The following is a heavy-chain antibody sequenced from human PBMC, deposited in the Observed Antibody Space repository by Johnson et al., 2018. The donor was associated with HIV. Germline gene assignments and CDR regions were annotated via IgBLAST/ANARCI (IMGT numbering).Heavy chain of an antibody. Sequence: QVQLVESGGGVVQPGGSLRLSCAASGFTFSSYGMHWVRQAPGKGLEWVAVISFDGSNKYYADSVKGRFTISRVNSKNTLYRQRNSLRAEDTAVYYCAKHPDAFESCGQGTMVTVAS. J-gene: IGHJ3*02. V-gene: IGHV3-30*18. CDR1: GFTFSSYG. CDR3: AKHPDAFES. CDR2: ISFDGSNK.